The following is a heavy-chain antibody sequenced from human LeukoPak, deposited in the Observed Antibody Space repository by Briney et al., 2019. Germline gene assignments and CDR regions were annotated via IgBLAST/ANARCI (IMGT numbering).Heavy chain of an antibody. D-gene: IGHD2-2*02. CDR3: ARDPLHCSSTSCYSGFSFDY. Sequence: GSLRLSCAASGFTFSSYEMNWVRQAPGKGLEWVSYISSSGSTIYYADSVKGRLTISRDNAKNSLYLQMNSLRAEDTAVYYCARDPLHCSSTSCYSGFSFDYWGQGTLVTVSS. CDR2: ISSSGSTI. J-gene: IGHJ4*02. CDR1: GFTFSSYE. V-gene: IGHV3-48*03.